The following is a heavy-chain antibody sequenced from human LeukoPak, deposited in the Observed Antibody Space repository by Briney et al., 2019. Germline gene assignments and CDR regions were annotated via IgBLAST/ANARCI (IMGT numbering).Heavy chain of an antibody. CDR3: ARGWELGYYYYGMDV. J-gene: IGHJ6*02. CDR2: IKQDGSEK. Sequence: GGSLSLSGAASGFTLSSNWMSWFRQAPGKGLEWVANIKQDGSEKYYVDSVKGRFTISRDNAKNSLYLQMNSLRAEDTAVYYCARGWELGYYYYGMDVWGQGTTVTVSS. V-gene: IGHV3-7*01. CDR1: GFTLSSNW. D-gene: IGHD1-26*01.